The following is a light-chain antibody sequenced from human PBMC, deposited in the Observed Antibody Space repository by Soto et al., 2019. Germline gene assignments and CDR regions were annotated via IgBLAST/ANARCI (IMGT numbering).Light chain of an antibody. Sequence: EIVLTHSPGTLSLSPGERATLSCRASQSVSNNYLAWYQQKPGQAPRLLIYGASNRATGIPDRFSGGGSGTDFTLTISRLEPEDFAVYYCQQYGSSGTFGQGTK. CDR2: GAS. J-gene: IGKJ1*01. V-gene: IGKV3-20*01. CDR3: QQYGSSGT. CDR1: QSVSNNY.